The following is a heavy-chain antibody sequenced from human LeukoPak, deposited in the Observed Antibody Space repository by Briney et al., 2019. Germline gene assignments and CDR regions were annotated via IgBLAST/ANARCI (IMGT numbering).Heavy chain of an antibody. CDR2: ISGSGGST. J-gene: IGHJ4*02. D-gene: IGHD3-22*01. V-gene: IGHV3-23*01. CDR3: AKAARGGVTYYYDSPWSN. Sequence: GGSLRLSCAASGFTFSSYAMSWVRQAPGKGLEWVSAISGSGGSTYYADSVKGRFTISRDNSKNTLYLQMNSLRAEDTAVYYCAKAARGGVTYYYDSPWSNWGQGTLVTVSS. CDR1: GFTFSSYA.